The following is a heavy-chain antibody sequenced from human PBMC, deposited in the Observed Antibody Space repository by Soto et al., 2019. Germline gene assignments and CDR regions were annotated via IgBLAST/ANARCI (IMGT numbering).Heavy chain of an antibody. Sequence: ASVKVSCKASGYSFTDYHIHWVRQAPGQGLEWLGRINPKSGGTSTAQKFQGWVTMTTDTSISTASMELTRLTSDDTAIYYCARGDSTDCSNGVCSFFYNHDMDVWGQGTRVTVSS. CDR2: INPKSGGT. CDR3: ARGDSTDCSNGVCSFFYNHDMDV. V-gene: IGHV1-2*04. D-gene: IGHD2-8*01. J-gene: IGHJ6*02. CDR1: GYSFTDYH.